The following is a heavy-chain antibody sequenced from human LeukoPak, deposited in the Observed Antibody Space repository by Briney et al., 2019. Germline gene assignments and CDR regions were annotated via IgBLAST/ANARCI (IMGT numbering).Heavy chain of an antibody. D-gene: IGHD3-9*01. V-gene: IGHV4-59*01. CDR1: GGSISSYY. J-gene: IGHJ3*02. CDR3: ARSQASYYDILTGPHAFDI. Sequence: SETLSLTCTVSGGSISSYYWSWIRQPPGKGLEWIGYIYYSGSTNYNPSLKSRVAISVDTSKNQFSLKLSSVTAADTAVYYCARSQASYYDILTGPHAFDIWGQGTMVTVSS. CDR2: IYYSGST.